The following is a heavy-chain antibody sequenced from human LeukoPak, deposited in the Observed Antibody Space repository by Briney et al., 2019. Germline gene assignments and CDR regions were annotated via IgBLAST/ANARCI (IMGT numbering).Heavy chain of an antibody. CDR2: ISSSSSTI. CDR1: GFTFSSYS. Sequence: GGSLRLSCAASGFTFSSYSMNWVRQAPGKGLEWVSYISSSSSTIYYADSVKGRFTISRDNAKNSLYLQMNSLRAEDTAVYYCARETVVPAANHHYYYMDVWGKGTTVTVSS. V-gene: IGHV3-48*01. J-gene: IGHJ6*03. CDR3: ARETVVPAANHHYYYMDV. D-gene: IGHD2-2*01.